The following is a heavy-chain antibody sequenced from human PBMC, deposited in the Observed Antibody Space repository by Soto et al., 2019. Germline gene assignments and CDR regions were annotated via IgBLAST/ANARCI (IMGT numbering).Heavy chain of an antibody. D-gene: IGHD3-3*01. Sequence: ASVKVSCKASGYTFTSYDINWVRQATGQGLEWMGWMNPNSGNTGYAQKFQGRVTMTRNTSISTAYMELSSLRSEDTAVYYCARGLRSYYDFWSGYYYYGMDVWGQGTTVTVSS. V-gene: IGHV1-8*01. CDR2: MNPNSGNT. CDR3: ARGLRSYYDFWSGYYYYGMDV. CDR1: GYTFTSYD. J-gene: IGHJ6*02.